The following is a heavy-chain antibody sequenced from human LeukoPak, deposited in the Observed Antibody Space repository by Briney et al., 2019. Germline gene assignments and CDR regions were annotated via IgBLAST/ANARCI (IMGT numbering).Heavy chain of an antibody. D-gene: IGHD1/OR15-1a*01. V-gene: IGHV3-23*01. CDR2: ISGGGGST. CDR3: ASKLPGNNPLDY. J-gene: IGHJ4*02. CDR1: GFSFTNFV. Sequence: PGGSLRLSCAASGFSFTNFVMTWVRQAPGKGLEWVSSISGGGGSTDYADSVKGRFTISRDNSKNTLSLQMNSLRGEDTAIYYCASKLPGNNPLDYWGQGTLVTVSS.